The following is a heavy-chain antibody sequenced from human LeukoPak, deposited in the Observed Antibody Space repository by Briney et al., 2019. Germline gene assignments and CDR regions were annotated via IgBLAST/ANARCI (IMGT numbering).Heavy chain of an antibody. CDR2: VYPEDSDT. CDR3: ARLPRLGSQWSDPLDY. J-gene: IGHJ4*02. CDR1: GYHFNTYW. D-gene: IGHD6-19*01. V-gene: IGHV5-51*01. Sequence: GESLKISCRGSGYHFNTYWIGWVRQMPEKGLEWMGIVYPEDSDTRYSSSFEGQVTVSVDKSINTAYLQWTSLKASDTAMYYCARLPRLGSQWSDPLDYWGQGTLVTVSS.